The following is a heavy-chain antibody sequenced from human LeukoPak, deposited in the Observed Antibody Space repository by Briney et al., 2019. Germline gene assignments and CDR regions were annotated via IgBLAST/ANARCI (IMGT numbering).Heavy chain of an antibody. CDR2: IYYSGST. V-gene: IGHV4-39*01. Sequence: TSETLSLTCTVSGGSISSSSYYWGWIRQPPGKGLEWIGSIYYSGSTYYNPSLKRRLTISVDTSKNQFSLKMSSVTAADTAVYFCARQLYVSGSYYAPMDVWGKGTTVTISS. CDR3: ARQLYVSGSYYAPMDV. D-gene: IGHD3-10*01. CDR1: GGSISSSSYY. J-gene: IGHJ6*03.